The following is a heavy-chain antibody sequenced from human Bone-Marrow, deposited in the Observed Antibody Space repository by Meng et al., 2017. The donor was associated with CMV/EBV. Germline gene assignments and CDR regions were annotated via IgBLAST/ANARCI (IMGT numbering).Heavy chain of an antibody. V-gene: IGHV4-34*01. CDR2: INHSGST. CDR1: GGSFSGYY. D-gene: IGHD2-2*01. CDR3: ARFPTYCSSTCCYSWFDP. Sequence: SQTLSLTCAVYGGSFSGYYWSWIRQPPGKGLEWIGEINHSGSTNYNPSLKSRVTISVDTSKNQFSLKLSSVTAADTAVYYCARFPTYCSSTCCYSWFDPWGQGTLVTVSS. J-gene: IGHJ5*02.